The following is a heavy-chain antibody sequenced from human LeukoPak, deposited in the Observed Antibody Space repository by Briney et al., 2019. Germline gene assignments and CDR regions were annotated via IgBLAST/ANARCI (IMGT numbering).Heavy chain of an antibody. D-gene: IGHD6-13*01. J-gene: IGHJ4*02. CDR2: ISGSGGNT. V-gene: IGHV3-23*01. CDR3: ARDPYSSSW. CDR1: GFTFSTYT. Sequence: QSGGSLRLSCAASGFTFSTYTMTWVRQAPGKGLECVSGISGSGGNTYYADSAKGRFTISRDNSNNTLYLQMNSLRAEDTAVYYCARDPYSSSWWGQGTLVTVSS.